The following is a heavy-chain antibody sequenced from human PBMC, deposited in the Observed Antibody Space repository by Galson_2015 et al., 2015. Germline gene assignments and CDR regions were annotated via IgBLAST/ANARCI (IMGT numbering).Heavy chain of an antibody. CDR2: VSRSSSFI. CDR3: AKDRTTMVPRFGFYYGMDV. Sequence: SLRLSCAGSGFTLSSYHMNWVRQAPGKGLEWVSGVSRSSSFIDYAESVKGRFTISRDNAKNVLYLQMNSLTTEDTALYCCAKDRTTMVPRFGFYYGMDVWGQGTTVTVSS. J-gene: IGHJ6*02. V-gene: IGHV3-21*06. CDR1: GFTLSSYH. D-gene: IGHD4/OR15-4a*01.